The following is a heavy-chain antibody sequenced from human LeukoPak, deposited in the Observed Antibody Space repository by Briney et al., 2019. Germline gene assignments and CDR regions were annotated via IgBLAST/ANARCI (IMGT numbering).Heavy chain of an antibody. D-gene: IGHD2-15*01. J-gene: IGHJ3*02. Sequence: SETLSLTCTVSGGSISSSSYYWGWIRQPPGKGLEWIGSIYYSGRTYYNPSLKSRVTISVDTSKNQFSLKLSSVTAADTAVYYCARQGYCSGGSCYNSLGAFDIWGQGTMVTVSS. V-gene: IGHV4-39*01. CDR3: ARQGYCSGGSCYNSLGAFDI. CDR1: GGSISSSSYY. CDR2: IYYSGRT.